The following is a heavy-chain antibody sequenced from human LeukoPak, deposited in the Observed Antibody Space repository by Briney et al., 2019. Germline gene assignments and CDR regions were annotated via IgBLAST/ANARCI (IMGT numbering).Heavy chain of an antibody. Sequence: PGGSLRLSCAASGFTLSSYAMSWVRQGPGKGLEWVSAISVSGNTYHADSVKGRFTISRDSSKNTLYLQMNSLRAEDTAVYYCAKGGYYYDSSGDPLGYWGQGTLVTVSS. J-gene: IGHJ4*02. CDR2: ISVSGNT. D-gene: IGHD3-22*01. CDR3: AKGGYYYDSSGDPLGY. CDR1: GFTLSSYA. V-gene: IGHV3-23*01.